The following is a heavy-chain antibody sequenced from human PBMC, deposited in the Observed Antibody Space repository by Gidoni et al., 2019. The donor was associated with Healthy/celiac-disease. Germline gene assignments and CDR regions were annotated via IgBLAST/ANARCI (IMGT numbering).Heavy chain of an antibody. Sequence: QVQLVESGGGVVQPGRSLRLSCAASGFSFSAYGMHWVRQAPGKGLEWVAVIWYDARKTYYADSVKGRFTISRDNSKNTLYLQMSSLKGEDTAVYYCAREPCRGGCTTDAIDLWGLGTMVTVSS. CDR1: GFSFSAYG. J-gene: IGHJ3*01. CDR2: IWYDARKT. V-gene: IGHV3-33*01. CDR3: AREPCRGGCTTDAIDL. D-gene: IGHD2-15*01.